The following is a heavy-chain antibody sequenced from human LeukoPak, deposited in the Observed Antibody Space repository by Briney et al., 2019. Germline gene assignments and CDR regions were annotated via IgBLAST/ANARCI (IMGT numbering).Heavy chain of an antibody. CDR3: ARGRDTAIPFMFDY. Sequence: SECLSLTCTVAGGFLSMYFWSWIRQPPGKGMEWIGYVYYSGSTTYNPSLKSRVTISVDTSKNQFSLKLTSVTAADTAVYYCARGRDTAIPFMFDYWGQGTLVTVSS. CDR1: GGFLSMYF. CDR2: VYYSGST. D-gene: IGHD5-18*01. J-gene: IGHJ4*02. V-gene: IGHV4-59*01.